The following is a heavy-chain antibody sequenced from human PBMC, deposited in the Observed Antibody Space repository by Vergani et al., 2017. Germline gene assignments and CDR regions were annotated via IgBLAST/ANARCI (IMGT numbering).Heavy chain of an antibody. CDR2: INAGNGNT. CDR3: ATSPIRINGPSYYYMDV. Sequence: QVQLVQSGAEVKKPGASVKVSCKASGYTFTSYAMHWVRQAPGQRLEWMGWINAGNGNTKYSQKFQGRVTITRDTSASTAYMELSSLRSEDTAVYYCATSPIRINGPSYYYMDVWGKGTTVTVSS. CDR1: GYTFTSYA. J-gene: IGHJ6*03. D-gene: IGHD2-15*01. V-gene: IGHV1-3*01.